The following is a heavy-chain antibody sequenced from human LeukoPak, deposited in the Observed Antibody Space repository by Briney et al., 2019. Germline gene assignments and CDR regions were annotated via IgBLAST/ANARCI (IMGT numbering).Heavy chain of an antibody. J-gene: IGHJ5*02. V-gene: IGHV3-23*01. CDR3: AKAGYGNLNKYAPPAEEWSDRPRT. CDR2: ISGSGGST. CDR1: GFTFSSYA. Sequence: GGSLRLSCAASGFTFSSYAMSWVRQAPGKGLEWVAAISGSGGSTYYADSVKGRFTISRDNSKNTLYLQMNSLRAEDTAVYYCAKAGYGNLNKYAPPAEEWSDRPRTWGQGTLVTVSS. D-gene: IGHD3-3*01.